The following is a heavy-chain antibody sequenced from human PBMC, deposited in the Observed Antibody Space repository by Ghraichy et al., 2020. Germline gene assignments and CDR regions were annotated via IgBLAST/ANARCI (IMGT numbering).Heavy chain of an antibody. J-gene: IGHJ3*02. V-gene: IGHV4-34*01. CDR1: GGSFSGYY. CDR2: INHSGST. D-gene: IGHD6-13*01. CDR3: ARGGRGYSSSWYSRPNAFDI. Sequence: SETLSLTCAVYGGSFSGYYWSWIRQPPGKGLEWIGEINHSGSTNYNPSLKSRVTISVDTSKNQFSLKLSSVTAADTAVYYCARGGRGYSSSWYSRPNAFDIWGQGTMVTVSS.